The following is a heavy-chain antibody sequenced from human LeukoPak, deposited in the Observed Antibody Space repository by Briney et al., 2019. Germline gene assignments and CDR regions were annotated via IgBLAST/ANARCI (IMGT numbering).Heavy chain of an antibody. V-gene: IGHV1-18*01. CDR1: GYTFTSYG. CDR2: ISPYNGNT. J-gene: IGHJ4*02. CDR3: ARYDYYDRSSCDY. Sequence: ASVKVSCKASGYTFTSYGISWVRQAPGQGLEWMGWISPYNGNTDSAQTLHGRVTLTTDTSTSTVYMDLRSLTPDDTAVYYCARYDYYDRSSCDYWGQGTLVTVSS. D-gene: IGHD3-22*01.